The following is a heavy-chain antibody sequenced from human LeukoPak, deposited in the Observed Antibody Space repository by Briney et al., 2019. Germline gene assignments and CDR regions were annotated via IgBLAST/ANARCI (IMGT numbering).Heavy chain of an antibody. CDR2: IYSDGDT. CDR1: GITVSSNY. CDR3: ARGQDSSGYYYFFDY. J-gene: IGHJ4*02. D-gene: IGHD3-22*01. Sequence: GGSLRLSCAASGITVSSNYMSWVRQAPGKGLEWVSAIYSDGDTYYADPVKGRFTISRDNSKNTLFLQMNSLRAEDTAVYYCARGQDSSGYYYFFDYWGQGTLVTVSS. V-gene: IGHV3-66*01.